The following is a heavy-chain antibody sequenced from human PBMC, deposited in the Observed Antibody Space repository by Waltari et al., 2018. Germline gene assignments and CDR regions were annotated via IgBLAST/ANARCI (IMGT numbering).Heavy chain of an antibody. CDR2: INPNSGGT. V-gene: IGHV1-2*02. CDR1: GYTFTGYY. Sequence: QVQLVQSGAEVKKPGASVKVSCKASGYTFTGYYMHWVRQAPGQGLEWMGWINPNSGGTNYAQKFQGRVTMTRDTSISTAYMELSRLRSDDTAVYYCAREPKRTTMVRGVLDYWGQGTLVTVSS. CDR3: AREPKRTTMVRGVLDY. J-gene: IGHJ4*02. D-gene: IGHD3-10*01.